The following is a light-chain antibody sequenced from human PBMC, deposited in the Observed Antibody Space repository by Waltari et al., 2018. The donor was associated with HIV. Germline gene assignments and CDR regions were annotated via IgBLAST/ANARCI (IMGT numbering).Light chain of an antibody. V-gene: IGLV3-21*02. CDR2: DDS. CDR1: SLGSTR. CDR3: QVWYSLTDPVV. Sequence: SYVLTPPPSVSVAPGQPARITCGGTSLGSTRVHWYQQKPGQAPVLVVSDDSDRPSGIPERFSGSKSGNTATLTISRVEAGDEADYYCQVWYSLTDPVVFGGGTKLTVL. J-gene: IGLJ2*01.